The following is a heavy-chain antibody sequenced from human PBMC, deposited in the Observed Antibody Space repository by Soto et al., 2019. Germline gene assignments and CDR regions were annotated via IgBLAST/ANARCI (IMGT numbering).Heavy chain of an antibody. CDR3: ANSPGRYYYDGMDV. CDR1: GFTFDDYS. J-gene: IGHJ6*02. CDR2: ISWDGGST. V-gene: IGHV3-43*01. Sequence: PGGSLRLSCAASGFTFDDYSMHWVRQAPGKGLEWVSLISWDGGSTYYADSVKGRSTTTRDNNKTSLYLQMNSLRTEDTALYYCANSPGRYYYDGMDVWGQGTTVTVSS.